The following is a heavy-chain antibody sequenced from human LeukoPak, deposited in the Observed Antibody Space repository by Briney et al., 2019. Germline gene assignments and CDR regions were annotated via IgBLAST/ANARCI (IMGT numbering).Heavy chain of an antibody. CDR1: GFTVSSSNY. Sequence: GSLRLFCAASGFTVSSSNYMNWVRQAPGKGLEWVSGIYTGGITYYTDSVKGRFTISRDNPNNTLYLQMHSLRAEDTAVYYCAREISRFGIWGQGTLVTVSS. CDR3: AREISRFGI. CDR2: IYTGGIT. J-gene: IGHJ4*02. V-gene: IGHV3-66*01. D-gene: IGHD3-16*01.